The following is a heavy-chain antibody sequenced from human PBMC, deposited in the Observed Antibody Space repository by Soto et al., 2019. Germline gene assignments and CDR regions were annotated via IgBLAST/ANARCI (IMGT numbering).Heavy chain of an antibody. J-gene: IGHJ6*02. V-gene: IGHV1-18*01. CDR3: ARDRFYSSAGGRKYHYGMDV. CDR2: ISAYNGNT. Sequence: QGLEWMGWISAYNGNTNYAQKLQGRVTMTTDTSTSTAYMELRSLRSDDTAVYYCARDRFYSSAGGRKYHYGMDVSGQRT. D-gene: IGHD6-25*01.